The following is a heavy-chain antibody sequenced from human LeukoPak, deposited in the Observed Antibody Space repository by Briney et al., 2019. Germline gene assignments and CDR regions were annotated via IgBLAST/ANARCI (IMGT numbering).Heavy chain of an antibody. CDR3: ARGNTVTTLLYYFDY. Sequence: SETLSLTCAVYGGSFSGYYWSWIRQPPGKGLEWIGEINHSGSTNYNPSLKSRVTISVDTSKNQFSLKLSSVTAADTAVYYCARGNTVTTLLYYFDYWGQGTLVAVSS. D-gene: IGHD4-17*01. CDR1: GGSFSGYY. CDR2: INHSGST. V-gene: IGHV4-34*01. J-gene: IGHJ4*02.